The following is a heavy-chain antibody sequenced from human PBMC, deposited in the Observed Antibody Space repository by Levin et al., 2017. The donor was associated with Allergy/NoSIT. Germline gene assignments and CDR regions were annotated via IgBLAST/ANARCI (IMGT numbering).Heavy chain of an antibody. D-gene: IGHD5-18*01. Sequence: GGSLRLSCAASGFTFSSYEMNWVRQAPGKGLEWVSYISSSGSTIYYADSVKGRFTISRDNTKNSLYLQMNSLRAEDTAVYYCARDYRGYSYGSYYDYGMDVWGQGTTVTVSS. CDR2: ISSSGSTI. J-gene: IGHJ6*02. V-gene: IGHV3-48*03. CDR3: ARDYRGYSYGSYYDYGMDV. CDR1: GFTFSSYE.